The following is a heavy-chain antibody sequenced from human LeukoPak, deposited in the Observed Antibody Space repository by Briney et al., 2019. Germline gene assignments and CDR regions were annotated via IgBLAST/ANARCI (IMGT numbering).Heavy chain of an antibody. V-gene: IGHV4-39*01. D-gene: IGHD3-16*01. CDR3: VRGSTLRHYQY. CDR1: GGSISGSTYY. Sequence: SETLSLTCTVSGGSISGSTYYWGWIRRPPGKGLEWIGSIYYSGSTYYNPSLKSRATVSVDTSKNQLSLNLSSVTAADTAVYYCVRGSTLRHYQYWGQGTLVTVSS. CDR2: IYYSGST. J-gene: IGHJ4*02.